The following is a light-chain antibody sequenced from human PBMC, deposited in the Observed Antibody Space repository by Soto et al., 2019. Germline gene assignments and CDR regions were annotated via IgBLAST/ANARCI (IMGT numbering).Light chain of an antibody. V-gene: IGKV3-20*01. Sequence: EIVLTHSPGTLSLSPGERATLSFRASQSVGNNYLAWYQQKPGQAPRLLIYGASSRATGIPDRFSGSGSGTDFTLTISRLEPEDFAVYYCQQYGRSPQAAWTFGQGTKVDIK. CDR2: GAS. CDR3: QQYGRSPQAAWT. CDR1: QSVGNNY. J-gene: IGKJ1*01.